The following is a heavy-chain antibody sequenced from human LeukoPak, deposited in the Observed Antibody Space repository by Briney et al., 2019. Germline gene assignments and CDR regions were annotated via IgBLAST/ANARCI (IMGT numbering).Heavy chain of an antibody. CDR3: ATPLGYCSSTSCYRAFDI. CDR1: GFTFSSYS. J-gene: IGHJ3*02. D-gene: IGHD2-2*02. V-gene: IGHV3-48*01. Sequence: PGGSLRLSCAASGFTFSSYSMNWVRQAPGKGLEWVSYISSSSSTIYYADSVKGRFTISRDNAKNSLYLQMNSLRAEDTAVYYCATPLGYCSSTSCYRAFDIWGQGTMVTVSP. CDR2: ISSSSSTI.